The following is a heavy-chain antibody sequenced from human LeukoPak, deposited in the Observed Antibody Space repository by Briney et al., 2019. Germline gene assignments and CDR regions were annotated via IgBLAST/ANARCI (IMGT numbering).Heavy chain of an antibody. CDR1: GGSISSSSYY. CDR2: SYYSGST. Sequence: SETLSLTCTVSGGSISSSSYYWGWIRQPPGKGLEWIGSSYYSGSTYYNPSLKSRVTISVDTSKNQFSLKLSSVTAADTAVYYCAREISGAYYDSSGTFDYWGQGTLVTVSS. V-gene: IGHV4-39*07. D-gene: IGHD3-22*01. J-gene: IGHJ4*02. CDR3: AREISGAYYDSSGTFDY.